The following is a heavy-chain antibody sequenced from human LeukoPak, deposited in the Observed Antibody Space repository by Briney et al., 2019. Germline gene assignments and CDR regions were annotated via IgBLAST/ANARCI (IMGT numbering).Heavy chain of an antibody. D-gene: IGHD3-16*01. CDR1: GYTFTSYY. J-gene: IGHJ4*02. CDR3: ARDRYSLGSFDY. Sequence: ASVTVSCTASGYTFTSYYMHWVRQAPGQGLEWMGIINPSGGSTSYAQKFQGRVTMTRDTSTSTVYMELSSLRSEDTAVYYCARDRYSLGSFDYWGQGTLVTVSS. CDR2: INPSGGST. V-gene: IGHV1-46*01.